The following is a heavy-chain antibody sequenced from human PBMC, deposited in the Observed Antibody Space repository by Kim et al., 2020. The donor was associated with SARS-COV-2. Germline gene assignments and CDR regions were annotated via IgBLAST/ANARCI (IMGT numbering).Heavy chain of an antibody. CDR2: ISSSGSTI. CDR1: GFTFSSYE. Sequence: GGSLRLSCAASGFTFSSYEMNWVRQAPGKGLEWVSYISSSGSTIYYTDSVKGRFTISRDNAKNSLYLQMNSLRAEDTAVYYCARAGYDYVWGSYARYGMDVWGQGTTVTVSS. J-gene: IGHJ6*02. D-gene: IGHD3-16*01. V-gene: IGHV3-48*03. CDR3: ARAGYDYVWGSYARYGMDV.